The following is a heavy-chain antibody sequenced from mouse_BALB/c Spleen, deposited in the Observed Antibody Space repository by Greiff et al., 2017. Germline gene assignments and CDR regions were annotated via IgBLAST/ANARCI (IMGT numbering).Heavy chain of an antibody. D-gene: IGHD2-5*01. CDR2: IDPENGNT. CDR3: ARSSNYYAMDY. J-gene: IGHJ4*01. CDR1: GFNIKDYY. V-gene: IGHV14-1*02. Sequence: EVKLQESGAELVRPGALVKLSCKASGFNIKDYYMHWVKQRPEQGLEWIGWIDPENGNTIYDPKFQGKASITADTSSNTAYLQLSSLTSEDTAVYYCARSSNYYAMDYWGQGTSVTVSS.